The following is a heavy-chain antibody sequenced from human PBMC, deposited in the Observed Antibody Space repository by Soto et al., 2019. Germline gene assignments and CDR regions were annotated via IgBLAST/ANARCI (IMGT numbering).Heavy chain of an antibody. D-gene: IGHD4-4*01. CDR2: INPNSGGT. J-gene: IGHJ6*02. Sequence: ASVKVSCKASGYTFTGYYMHWVRQAPGQGLEWMGWINPNSGGTNYAQKFRGWVTMTRDTSISTAYMELSRLRSDDTAVYYCASTTVTTYYYYGMDVWGQGTTVTVSS. CDR3: ASTTVTTYYYYGMDV. V-gene: IGHV1-2*04. CDR1: GYTFTGYY.